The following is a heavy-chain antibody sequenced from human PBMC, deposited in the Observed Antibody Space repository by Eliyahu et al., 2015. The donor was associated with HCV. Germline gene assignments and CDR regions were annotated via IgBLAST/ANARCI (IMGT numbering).Heavy chain of an antibody. J-gene: IGHJ6*02. Sequence: PSFEGHVTISADKSISTAYLQWSSLKASDTAMYYCARHRGRTTPFYGMDVWGQGTTVTVSS. V-gene: IGHV5-10-1*01. D-gene: IGHD3-16*01. CDR3: ARHRGRTTPFYGMDV.